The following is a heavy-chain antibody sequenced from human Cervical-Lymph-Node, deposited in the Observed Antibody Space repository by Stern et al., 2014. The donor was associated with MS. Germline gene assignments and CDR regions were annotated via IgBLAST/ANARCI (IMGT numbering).Heavy chain of an antibody. CDR1: GDSISSGNYY. V-gene: IGHV4-61*02. CDR3: ATQGRALAPD. Sequence: QVQLQESGPGLVKPSQTLSLTCTVSGDSISSGNYYWSWIRQPAGKGLEWIGRIYSSGTTYYNPSLRSRGTISIDTSNNQFSLKLTSVTATDTAVYYCATQGRALAPDWGQGTLVTVSS. J-gene: IGHJ4*02. CDR2: IYSSGTT.